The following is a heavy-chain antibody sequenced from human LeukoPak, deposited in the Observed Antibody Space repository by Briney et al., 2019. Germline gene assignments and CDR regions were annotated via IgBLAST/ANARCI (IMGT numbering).Heavy chain of an antibody. CDR2: IIPIFGTA. J-gene: IGHJ4*02. CDR1: GGTFSSYA. V-gene: IGHV1-69*06. CDR3: ARAYHSSGWYRYFDY. Sequence: SVKVSCKASGGTFSSYAISWVRQAPGQGLEWMGGIIPIFGTANYAQKFQGRVTITADKSTSTAYMELSSLRSDDTAVYYCARAYHSSGWYRYFDYWGQGTLVTVSS. D-gene: IGHD6-19*01.